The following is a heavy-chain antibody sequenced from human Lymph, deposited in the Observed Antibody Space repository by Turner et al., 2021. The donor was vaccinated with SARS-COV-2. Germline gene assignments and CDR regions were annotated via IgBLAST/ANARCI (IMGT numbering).Heavy chain of an antibody. D-gene: IGHD6-25*01. J-gene: IGHJ4*02. Sequence: VPVGEAGGGVGQPGGSLMLSCAASGFTFSSYAVHWVRQAPGKGMEWVALISYDGSNKYYADSVKGRFTISRDNSKNTLYLQMNSLRAEDTAVYYCARDVGAALDYWGQGTLVTVSS. CDR3: ARDVGAALDY. CDR2: ISYDGSNK. CDR1: GFTFSSYA. V-gene: IGHV3-30-3*01.